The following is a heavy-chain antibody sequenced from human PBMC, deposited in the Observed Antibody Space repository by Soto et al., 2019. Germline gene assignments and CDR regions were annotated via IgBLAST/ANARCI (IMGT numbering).Heavy chain of an antibody. J-gene: IGHJ6*03. Sequence: ASVKVSCKASGYTFTSYGISWVRQAPGQGLEWMGWISAYNGNTNYAQKLQGRVTMTTDTSTSTAYMELRSLRSDDTAVYYCARESSLRTYYDILTGYYKSYYYYYMDGCGKGTTVTVSS. D-gene: IGHD3-9*01. V-gene: IGHV1-18*01. CDR3: ARESSLRTYYDILTGYYKSYYYYYMDG. CDR1: GYTFTSYG. CDR2: ISAYNGNT.